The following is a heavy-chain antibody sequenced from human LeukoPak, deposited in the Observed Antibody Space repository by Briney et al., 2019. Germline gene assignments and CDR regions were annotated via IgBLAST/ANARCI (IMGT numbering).Heavy chain of an antibody. CDR3: AKDPVAYSSGWYGFFDY. Sequence: QPGRSLRLSCAASGFTFSSYGMPWVRQAPGKGLEWVAVISYDGSNKYYADSVKGRFTISRDNSKNTLYLQMNSLRAEDTAVYYCAKDPVAYSSGWYGFFDYWGQGTLVTVSS. CDR2: ISYDGSNK. CDR1: GFTFSSYG. D-gene: IGHD6-19*01. J-gene: IGHJ4*02. V-gene: IGHV3-30*18.